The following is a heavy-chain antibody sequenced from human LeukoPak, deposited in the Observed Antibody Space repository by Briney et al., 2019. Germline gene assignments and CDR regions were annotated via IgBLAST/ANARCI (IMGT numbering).Heavy chain of an antibody. D-gene: IGHD5-24*01. CDR2: IYPGDSDT. V-gene: IGHV5-51*01. J-gene: IGHJ3*02. Sequence: GESLKISCKGSGYSFTSYWISWVRQMPGKGLEWLGIIYPGDSDTRYSPSFQGQVTISADKSISTAYLQWSSLKASDTAMYYCARPEEMATINDAFAIWGQGTMVTVSS. CDR1: GYSFTSYW. CDR3: ARPEEMATINDAFAI.